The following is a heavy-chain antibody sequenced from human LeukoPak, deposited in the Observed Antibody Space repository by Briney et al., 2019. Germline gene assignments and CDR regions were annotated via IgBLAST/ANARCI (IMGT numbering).Heavy chain of an antibody. Sequence: GGSLRLSCAASGFTFSSYAMSWVRQAPGKGLEWVSGISGSGGSTYYADSVKGRFTISRDNSKNTLYLQMNSLRAEDTAVYYCAKDQVVRGVTGWFDPWGQGTLVTVPS. CDR1: GFTFSSYA. J-gene: IGHJ5*02. CDR3: AKDQVVRGVTGWFDP. CDR2: ISGSGGST. V-gene: IGHV3-23*01. D-gene: IGHD3-10*01.